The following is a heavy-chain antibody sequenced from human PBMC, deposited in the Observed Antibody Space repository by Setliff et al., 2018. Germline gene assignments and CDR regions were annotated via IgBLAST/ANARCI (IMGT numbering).Heavy chain of an antibody. Sequence: ASVKVSCKASGYIFNTFGISWVRRAPGQGPEWIGWISPYNGDTKYAQKLQGRVTMTTDTSTSTAYVEVRSLRSDDTALYYCARSPPNRGVGQGHHMDVWGKGTTVTVSS. J-gene: IGHJ6*03. CDR1: GYIFNTFG. CDR3: ARSPPNRGVGQGHHMDV. V-gene: IGHV1-18*01. D-gene: IGHD3-10*01. CDR2: ISPYNGDT.